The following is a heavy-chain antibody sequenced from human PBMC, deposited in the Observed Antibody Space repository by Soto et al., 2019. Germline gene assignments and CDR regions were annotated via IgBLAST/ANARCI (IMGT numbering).Heavy chain of an antibody. J-gene: IGHJ4*02. CDR3: ARGDTRYRNFDY. CDR1: GGSISSSNW. D-gene: IGHD2-2*02. CDR2: IYHSGST. Sequence: PSETLSLTCAVSGGSISSSNWWSWVRQPPGKGLEWIGEIYHSGSTNYNPSLKSRVTISVDTSKNQFSLRLSSVTAADTAVYYCARGDTRYRNFDYWGQGALVTVSS. V-gene: IGHV4-4*02.